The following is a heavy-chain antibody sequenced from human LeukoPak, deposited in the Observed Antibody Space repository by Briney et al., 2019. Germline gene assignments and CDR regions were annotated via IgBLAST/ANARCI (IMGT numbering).Heavy chain of an antibody. D-gene: IGHD2-15*01. CDR1: GGTFSSYA. Sequence: SVKVSCKASGGTFSSYAISWVRQAPGQGLEWMGRIIPILGIASYAQKYQGRVTITADKSTSTAYMELSSLRSEDTAVYYCAGDKADIVVVVATDDYYYYYGMDVWGQGTTVTVSS. J-gene: IGHJ6*01. CDR3: AGDKADIVVVVATDDYYYYYGMDV. V-gene: IGHV1-69*04. CDR2: IIPILGIA.